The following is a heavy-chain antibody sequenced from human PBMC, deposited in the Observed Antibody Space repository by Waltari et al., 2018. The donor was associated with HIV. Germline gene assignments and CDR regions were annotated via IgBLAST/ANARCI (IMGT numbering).Heavy chain of an antibody. CDR1: GCTFPSNW. CDR2: IKYDGTER. J-gene: IGHJ4*02. D-gene: IGHD2-2*01. CDR3: ATSSSADAH. Sequence: EEQLVESGGGVVQPGESLRLSCVASGCTFPSNWMRWFRQAPGKGLEWVASIKYDGTERKYADSVKGRFTISRDNAKTSLFLEMHNLRVEDTGIYSCATSSSADAHWGQGTLVTVSS. V-gene: IGHV3-7*03.